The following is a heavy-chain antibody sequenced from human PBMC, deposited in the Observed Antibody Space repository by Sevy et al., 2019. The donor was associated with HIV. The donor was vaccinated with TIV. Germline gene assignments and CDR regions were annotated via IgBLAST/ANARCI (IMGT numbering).Heavy chain of an antibody. Sequence: SETLSLTCTVSGGSISSSSYYWGWIRQPPGKGLEWIGSIYYSGSTYYNPSLKSRVTISVDTSKNQFSLKLSSVTAADTAVYYCVRHNRIGIVGATTYYYYGMDVWGQGTTVTVSS. J-gene: IGHJ6*02. D-gene: IGHD1-26*01. V-gene: IGHV4-39*01. CDR2: IYYSGST. CDR3: VRHNRIGIVGATTYYYYGMDV. CDR1: GGSISSSSYY.